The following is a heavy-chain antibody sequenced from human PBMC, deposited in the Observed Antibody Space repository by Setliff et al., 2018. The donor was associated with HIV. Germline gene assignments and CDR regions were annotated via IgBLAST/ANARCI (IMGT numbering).Heavy chain of an antibody. V-gene: IGHV1-69*06. J-gene: IGHJ6*02. CDR1: GGTFSSYA. CDR3: ARDLPHGYDAPEGVYGRDV. D-gene: IGHD5-12*01. CDR2: IIPICGTA. Sequence: GASVKVSCKASGGTFSSYAISWVRQAPGQGLEWMGRIIPICGTANYAQKFQGRVTITADKSTSTAYMELSSLRSEDTAIYYCARDLPHGYDAPEGVYGRDVWGQGTAVTVSS.